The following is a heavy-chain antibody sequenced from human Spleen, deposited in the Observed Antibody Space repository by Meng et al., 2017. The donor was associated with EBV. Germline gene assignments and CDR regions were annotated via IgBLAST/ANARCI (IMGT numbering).Heavy chain of an antibody. D-gene: IGHD1-14*01. CDR1: GDSITSGGYS. CDR3: ARDQPGWFDP. Sequence: QVPLQESVSGLVRPYQTLSLTCTVSGDSITSGGYSWTWIRQTPGKGLEWIGNIYHSGTTYYNPSLKSRVTLSVDTSANQFSLKLTSLTAADTAVYYCARDQPGWFDPWGQGTLVTVSS. V-gene: IGHV4-30-2*01. J-gene: IGHJ5*02. CDR2: IYHSGTT.